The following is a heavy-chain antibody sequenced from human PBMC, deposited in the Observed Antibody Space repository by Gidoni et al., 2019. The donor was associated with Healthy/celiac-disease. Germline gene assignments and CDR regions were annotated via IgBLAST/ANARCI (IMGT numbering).Heavy chain of an antibody. J-gene: IGHJ4*02. D-gene: IGHD2-21*02. CDR2: INPILGIA. Sequence: QVQLVQSGAEVKKPGSSVKVSCKASGGTFSSDAISWVRQAPGQGLEWMGRINPILGIANDAQKFQGRVTITADKSTSTADMELSSLRSEDTAVYYCASGTVVTLFDYWGQGTLVTVSS. V-gene: IGHV1-69*04. CDR1: GGTFSSDA. CDR3: ASGTVVTLFDY.